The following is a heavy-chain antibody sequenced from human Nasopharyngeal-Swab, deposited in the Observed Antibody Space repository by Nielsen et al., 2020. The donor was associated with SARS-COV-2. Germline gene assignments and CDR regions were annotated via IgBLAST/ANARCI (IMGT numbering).Heavy chain of an antibody. V-gene: IGHV5-51*01. CDR3: ARTQDSSGWSDWFDP. Sequence: GESLKISCKGSGSSVTSYWIGGGRQMPGKGLEWMGIIYPGDSDTRYSPSFQGQVTISADKSISTAYLQWSSLKVSDTAMYYRARTQDSSGWSDWFDPWGQGTLVTVSS. D-gene: IGHD6-19*01. CDR1: GSSVTSYW. CDR2: IYPGDSDT. J-gene: IGHJ5*02.